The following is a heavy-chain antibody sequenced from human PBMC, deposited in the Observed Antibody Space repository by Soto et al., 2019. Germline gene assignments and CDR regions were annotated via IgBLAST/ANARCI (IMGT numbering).Heavy chain of an antibody. Sequence: SETLSLTCTVYGGSLCDYSWSWIRQSPGKGLEWIGKINQSGSTYYNPSLKSRVTISVDTSKKQFSLNLKSVTAADTAVYYCARGILESGVGLYYFDNWGQGTLVTVSS. CDR1: GGSLCDYS. D-gene: IGHD1-26*01. CDR3: ARGILESGVGLYYFDN. CDR2: INQSGST. J-gene: IGHJ4*02. V-gene: IGHV4-34*01.